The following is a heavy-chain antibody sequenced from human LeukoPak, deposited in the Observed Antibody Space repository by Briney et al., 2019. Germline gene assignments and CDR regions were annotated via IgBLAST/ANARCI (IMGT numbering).Heavy chain of an antibody. D-gene: IGHD5-18*01. V-gene: IGHV3-23*01. Sequence: GGSLRLSCAASGFTFSSYAMSWVRQAPGKGLEWVSAISVSGVSTYYADSVKGRFTIFRDNSKNTLYLQMNSLRAQDTAVYYCAKESYGVGFDYWGQGTLVTVSS. CDR3: AKESYGVGFDY. J-gene: IGHJ4*02. CDR2: ISVSGVST. CDR1: GFTFSSYA.